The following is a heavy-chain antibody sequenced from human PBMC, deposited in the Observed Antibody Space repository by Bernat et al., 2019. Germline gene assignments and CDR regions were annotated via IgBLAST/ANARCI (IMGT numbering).Heavy chain of an antibody. CDR3: AGVACGAGGGGGGLDY. CDR1: GFTFNRYT. Sequence: QVQLVESGGGVVQPGGSLRLSCAASGFTFNRYTMHWVRQAPGKGLEWVAVIWYDESHKYYADSVKGRFTISRDNSKTTLYLQMNSLRAEDTAFYYCAGVACGAGGGGGGLDYWGQGTLVTVSS. V-gene: IGHV3-33*03. D-gene: IGHD3-16*01. J-gene: IGHJ4*02. CDR2: IWYDESHK.